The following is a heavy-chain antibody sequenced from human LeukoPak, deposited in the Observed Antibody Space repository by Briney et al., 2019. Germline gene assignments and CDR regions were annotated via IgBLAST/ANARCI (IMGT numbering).Heavy chain of an antibody. V-gene: IGHV4-61*02. CDR1: GGSISSSSYY. D-gene: IGHD4-17*01. Sequence: SETLSLTCTVSGGSISSSSYYWSWIRQPAGKGLEWIGRIYTSGSTNYNPSLKSRVTISVDTSKNQFSLKLSSVTAADTAVYYCARDGRDDYGDYRSKYYYYMDVWGKGTTVTISS. CDR2: IYTSGST. J-gene: IGHJ6*03. CDR3: ARDGRDDYGDYRSKYYYYMDV.